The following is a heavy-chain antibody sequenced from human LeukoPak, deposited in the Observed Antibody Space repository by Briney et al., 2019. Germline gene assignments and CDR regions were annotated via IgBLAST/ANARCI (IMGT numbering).Heavy chain of an antibody. Sequence: SETLSLTCTVSGSSITTYTHWGWIRQPPGKGLEWIGYIHYSGSTHYNPSLKSRVTISVDTSKNQVSLKLRSVTAADTAVYYCARTTEGYAGGPGYSYYYYMDVWGKGTTVTISS. V-gene: IGHV4-59*01. CDR1: GSSITTYTH. CDR2: IHYSGST. CDR3: ARTTEGYAGGPGYSYYYYMDV. J-gene: IGHJ6*03. D-gene: IGHD5-12*01.